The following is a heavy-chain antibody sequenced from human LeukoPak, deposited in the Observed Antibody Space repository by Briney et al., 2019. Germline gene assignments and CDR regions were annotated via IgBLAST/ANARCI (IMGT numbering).Heavy chain of an antibody. CDR2: ISYDGSNK. CDR3: AKERGGHWYFDL. J-gene: IGHJ2*01. Sequence: PGGSQRLSCAASGFTFSSYGMSWVRQAPGKGLEWVAVISYDGSNKYYADSVKGRFTISRDNSKNTLYLQMNSLRAEDTAVYYCAKERGGHWYFDLWGRGTLVTVSS. CDR1: GFTFSSYG. V-gene: IGHV3-30*18.